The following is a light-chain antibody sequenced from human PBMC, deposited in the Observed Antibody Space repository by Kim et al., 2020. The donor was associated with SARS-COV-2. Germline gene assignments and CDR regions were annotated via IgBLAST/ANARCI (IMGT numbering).Light chain of an antibody. CDR3: SSYTSSSTVV. Sequence: GQSYTTPSTVPTTDFRGYTYVSWYQQHPGKAPKLMIYDVSNRPAGVSNRFSGSKSGNTASLTISGLQAEDEADYHCSSYTSSSTVVFGGGTQLTVL. J-gene: IGLJ2*01. CDR1: TTDFRGYTY. CDR2: DVS. V-gene: IGLV2-14*03.